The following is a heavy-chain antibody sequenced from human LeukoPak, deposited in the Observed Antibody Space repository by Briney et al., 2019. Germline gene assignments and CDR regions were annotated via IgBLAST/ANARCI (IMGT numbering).Heavy chain of an antibody. J-gene: IGHJ4*02. V-gene: IGHV1-46*01. CDR1: GYTFTSFY. D-gene: IGHD6-19*01. CDR2: INPSGGST. Sequence: ASVKVSCKASGYTFTSFYMHWVRQAPGQGLEWMGIINPSGGSTSYAQKFQGRVTMTRDTSTSTVYMELSSLRSEDTAVYYCASEGRGWYGHYWGQGTLVTVSS. CDR3: ASEGRGWYGHY.